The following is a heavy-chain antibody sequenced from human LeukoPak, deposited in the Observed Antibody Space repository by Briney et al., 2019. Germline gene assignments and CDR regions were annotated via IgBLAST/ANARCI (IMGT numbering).Heavy chain of an antibody. J-gene: IGHJ4*02. CDR1: GGTFSSYA. D-gene: IGHD3-22*01. V-gene: IGHV1-18*01. CDR3: ARDGGPGGYYNSDFDY. CDR2: ISAYNGNT. Sequence: ASVKVSCKASGGTFSSYAISWVRQAPGQGLEWMGWISAYNGNTNYAQKFQDRVTMTTDTSTSTAYMELRSLRSDDTAVYFCARDGGPGGYYNSDFDYWGQGTLVTVSP.